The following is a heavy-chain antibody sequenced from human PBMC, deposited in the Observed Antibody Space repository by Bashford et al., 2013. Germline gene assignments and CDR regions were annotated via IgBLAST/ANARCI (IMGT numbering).Heavy chain of an antibody. Sequence: GESLKISCKGSGYSFTSYWIGWVRQMPGKGLEWMGIIYPGDSDTRYSPSFQGQVTISADKSISTAYLQWSSLKASDTAMYYCARTHCDGDCYSLDYFDFWGQGTQVTVSS. CDR2: IYPGDSDT. V-gene: IGHV5-51*01. D-gene: IGHD2-21*02. CDR3: ARTHCDGDCYSLDYFDF. CDR1: GYSFTSYW. J-gene: IGHJ4*02.